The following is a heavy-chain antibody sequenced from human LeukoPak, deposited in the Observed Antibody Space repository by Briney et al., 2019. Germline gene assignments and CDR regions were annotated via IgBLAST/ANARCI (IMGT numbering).Heavy chain of an antibody. CDR2: IYPGDSDT. J-gene: IGHJ6*02. Sequence: GESLKISCTGSGYSFTNYWIAWVRQMPGKGLEWMGIIYPGDSDTRYSPSFQGQVTISGDKSISTAYLQWRSLKASDTAIYYCARHHSDISASPYYYCGLDVWGQGTTVSVSS. V-gene: IGHV5-51*01. CDR1: GYSFTNYW. CDR3: ARHHSDISASPYYYCGLDV. D-gene: IGHD3-9*01.